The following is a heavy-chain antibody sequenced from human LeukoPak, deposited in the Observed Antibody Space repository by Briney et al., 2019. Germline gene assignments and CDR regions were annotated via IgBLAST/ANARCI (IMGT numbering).Heavy chain of an antibody. Sequence: PSETLSLTCTVSGGSISSSSYYWGWIRQPPGKGLEWIGSIYYSGRTYYNPSLQSRVTISVDTSNNQFSLKLSSVTAADTAVYYCARPHIYDFWSGYSNWFDPWGQGTLVTVSS. D-gene: IGHD3-3*01. J-gene: IGHJ5*02. CDR1: GGSISSSSYY. CDR3: ARPHIYDFWSGYSNWFDP. V-gene: IGHV4-39*01. CDR2: IYYSGRT.